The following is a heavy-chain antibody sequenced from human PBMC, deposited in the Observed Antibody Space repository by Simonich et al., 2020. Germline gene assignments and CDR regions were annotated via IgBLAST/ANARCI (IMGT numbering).Heavy chain of an antibody. CDR3: ARVSGGTAMVTSTFDI. Sequence: QVQLVQSGAEVKKPGASVKVSCKASGYTFTGYYMHWVRQAPGQGLGWLGWNNPNSGGTNYAQKFKGRVTMTRDTSISTAYMELSRLRSDDTAVYYCARVSGGTAMVTSTFDIWGQGTMVTVSS. CDR2: NNPNSGGT. CDR1: GYTFTGYY. V-gene: IGHV1-2*02. J-gene: IGHJ3*02. D-gene: IGHD5-18*01.